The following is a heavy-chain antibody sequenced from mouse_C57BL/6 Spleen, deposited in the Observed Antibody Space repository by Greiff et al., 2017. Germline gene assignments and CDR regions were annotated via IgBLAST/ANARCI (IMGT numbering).Heavy chain of an antibody. CDR3: ARPTAQATSEYAMDQ. D-gene: IGHD3-2*02. CDR2: IDPSDSYT. J-gene: IGHJ4*01. V-gene: IGHV1-59*01. Sequence: QVQLQQPGAELVRPGTSVKLSCKASGYTFTSYWMHWVKQRPGQGLEWIGVIDPSDSYTNYNQKFKGKATLTVDPSSSTAYMQLSSLTSEDSAVYNRARPTAQATSEYAMDQWGQGNSVTVSS. CDR1: GYTFTSYW.